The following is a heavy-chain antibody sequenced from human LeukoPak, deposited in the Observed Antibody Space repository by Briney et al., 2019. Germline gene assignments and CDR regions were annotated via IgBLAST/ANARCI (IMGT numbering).Heavy chain of an antibody. CDR1: GGSISNYY. V-gene: IGHV4-59*08. CDR3: ARPRYDSSGYRYWYFDL. Sequence: KPSETLSLTCTVSGGSISNYYWTWLRQPPGKGLEWIGYIYYTGSTSYNPSLKSRVTISVDTSKNQFSLKLNSVTAADTAVYYCARPRYDSSGYRYWYFDLWGRGTLVTVSS. J-gene: IGHJ2*01. D-gene: IGHD3-22*01. CDR2: IYYTGST.